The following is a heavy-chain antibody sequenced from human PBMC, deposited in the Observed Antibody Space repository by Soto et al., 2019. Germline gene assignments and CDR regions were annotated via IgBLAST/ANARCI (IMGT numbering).Heavy chain of an antibody. CDR2: IYYSGST. CDR3: ARNSGYGRAFDY. J-gene: IGHJ4*02. D-gene: IGHD5-12*01. CDR1: GGSISSYY. V-gene: IGHV4-59*08. Sequence: SETLSLTCTVSGGSISSYYWSWIRQPPGKGLEWIGYIYYSGSTNYNPSLKSRVTISVDTSKNQFSLKLSSVTAADTAVYYCARNSGYGRAFDYWGQGTLVTVSS.